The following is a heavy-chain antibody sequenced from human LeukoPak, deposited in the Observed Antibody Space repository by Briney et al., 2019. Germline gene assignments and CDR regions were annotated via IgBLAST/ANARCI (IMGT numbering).Heavy chain of an antibody. Sequence: GSLRLSCAASGFTFSSNSMTWVRQTPGKGLEWVSGISGSGDSTFYADSVKGRFSISRDNSRNTLYLQMSSLRPEDTAVYYCTKWSGFGDDWGQGTLVTVSS. D-gene: IGHD3-10*01. CDR3: TKWSGFGDD. V-gene: IGHV3-23*01. J-gene: IGHJ4*02. CDR1: GFTFSSNS. CDR2: ISGSGDST.